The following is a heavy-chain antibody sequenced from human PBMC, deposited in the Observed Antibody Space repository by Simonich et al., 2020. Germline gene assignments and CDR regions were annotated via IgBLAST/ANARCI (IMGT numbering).Heavy chain of an antibody. J-gene: IGHJ3*02. Sequence: EVQLVQSGAEVKKPGESLKISCTGSGYSFTSYWIGWVRQMPWKGLEWLRIISPGDSNHRYRPSFQGQVTISADKSISTAYLQWSSLKASDTAMYYCARQLNDFDIWGQGTMVTVSS. CDR2: ISPGDSNH. V-gene: IGHV5-51*01. CDR1: GYSFTSYW. CDR3: ARQLNDFDI. D-gene: IGHD1-1*01.